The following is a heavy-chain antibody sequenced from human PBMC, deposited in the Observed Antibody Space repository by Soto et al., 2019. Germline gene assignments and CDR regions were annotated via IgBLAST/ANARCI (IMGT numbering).Heavy chain of an antibody. V-gene: IGHV1-18*01. CDR2: MSGSNGDT. D-gene: IGHD6-19*01. Sequence: QVQLVQSGAEVKESGASVRVSCKASGYTFTNYGVAWVRRAPGQGLEWMGWMSGSNGDTKYAQNLQNRVSLTTDTSTNTAYMELRSLRPDDTAIYFCGRGCLAVSGTYDYWGQGTLVTVSS. CDR3: GRGCLAVSGTYDY. J-gene: IGHJ4*02. CDR1: GYTFTNYG.